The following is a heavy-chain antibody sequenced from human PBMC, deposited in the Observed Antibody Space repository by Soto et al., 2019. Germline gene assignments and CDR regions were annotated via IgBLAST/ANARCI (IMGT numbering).Heavy chain of an antibody. Sequence: SPTLSLTCAISGDSVSSNSAAWNWIRQSPSRGLEWLGRTYYRSKWYNDYAVSVKSRITINPDTSKNQFSLQLNSVTPEDTAVYYCARGVNWNGWGNYFDYWGQGTLVTVSS. CDR3: ARGVNWNGWGNYFDY. CDR1: GDSVSSNSAA. V-gene: IGHV6-1*01. CDR2: TYYRSKWYN. D-gene: IGHD1-1*01. J-gene: IGHJ4*02.